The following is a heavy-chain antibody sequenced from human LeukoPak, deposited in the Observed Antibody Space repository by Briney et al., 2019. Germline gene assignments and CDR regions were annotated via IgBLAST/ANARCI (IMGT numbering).Heavy chain of an antibody. CDR3: AKGYGSGSYIARLNAFDI. CDR1: GGSISSGGYY. J-gene: IGHJ3*02. D-gene: IGHD3-10*01. CDR2: IYYSGST. Sequence: SETLSLTCTVSGGSISSGGYYWSWIRQHPGKGLEWIGYIYYSGSTYYNPSLKSRVTISVDTSKNQFSLKLSSVTAADTAVYYCAKGYGSGSYIARLNAFDIWGQGAMVTVSS. V-gene: IGHV4-31*03.